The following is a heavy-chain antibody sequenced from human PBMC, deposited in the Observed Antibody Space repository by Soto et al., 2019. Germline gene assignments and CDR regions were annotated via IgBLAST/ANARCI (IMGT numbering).Heavy chain of an antibody. J-gene: IGHJ4*02. V-gene: IGHV3-23*01. D-gene: IGHD3-9*01. CDR2: ISGSGGST. CDR1: GFTFSSYA. Sequence: PGGSLRLSCAASGFTFSSYAMSWVRQAPGKGLEWVSAISGSGGSTYYADSVKGRFTISRDNSKNTLYLQMNSLRAEDTAVYYCAKDHYDILTAYYYFEYRGQGPLVTVFS. CDR3: AKDHYDILTAYYYFEY.